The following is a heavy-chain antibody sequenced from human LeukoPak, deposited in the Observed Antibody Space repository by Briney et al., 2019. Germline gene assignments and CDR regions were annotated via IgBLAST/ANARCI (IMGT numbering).Heavy chain of an antibody. V-gene: IGHV3-30*18. J-gene: IGHJ4*02. CDR1: GFTFSSYG. Sequence: GGSLRLSCAASGFTFSSYGMHWVRQAPGKGLEWVAVISYDGSNKYYADSVKGRFTISGDNSKNTLYLQMNSLRAEDTAVYYCAKVSGIGYSSSWYFDYWGQGTLVTVSS. CDR3: AKVSGIGYSSSWYFDY. D-gene: IGHD6-13*01. CDR2: ISYDGSNK.